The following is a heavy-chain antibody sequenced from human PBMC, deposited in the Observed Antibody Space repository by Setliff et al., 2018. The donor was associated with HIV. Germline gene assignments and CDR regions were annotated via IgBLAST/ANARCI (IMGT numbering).Heavy chain of an antibody. CDR1: GYNFANYW. CDR3: ARQPSGFLNPKDSFDF. V-gene: IGHV5-51*01. Sequence: PGECLKISCKASGYNFANYWIGWVRQRPGKGLEWMGIIYPGDSDTKYSPSFQGQVSISADKSTSTAFLQWISLKASDTATYYCARQPSGFLNPKDSFDFWGQGTRVTVSS. J-gene: IGHJ3*01. CDR2: IYPGDSDT.